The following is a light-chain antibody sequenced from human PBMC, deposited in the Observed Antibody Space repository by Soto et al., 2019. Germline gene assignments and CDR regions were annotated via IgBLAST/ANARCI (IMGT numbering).Light chain of an antibody. J-gene: IGKJ4*01. Sequence: IVLTQSPATLSLSPGERATLPCRASQSIANYLAWYQQKPGQAPRLLIYDASNRATGIPARFRGSGSGTDFTLTISSLEPEDFAVYYCQQRSDWPPLTFGGGTKVEIK. V-gene: IGKV3-11*01. CDR1: QSIANY. CDR2: DAS. CDR3: QQRSDWPPLT.